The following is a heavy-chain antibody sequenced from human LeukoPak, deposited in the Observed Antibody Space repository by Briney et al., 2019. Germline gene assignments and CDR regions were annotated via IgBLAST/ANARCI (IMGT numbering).Heavy chain of an antibody. CDR1: NGTVGSGGCS. CDR3: ASSHCGRDCFSSVAFDF. D-gene: IGHD2-21*02. V-gene: IGHV4-30-2*01. Sequence: PSETLSLTCTVSNGTVGSGGCSWSWIRQPPGKGLEWIRYVYHSGATYYNPSLKSRISIPMDRSKNHFSLRLRSVTAADTAVYFCASSHCGRDCFSSVAFDFWGHGTMVTVSS. CDR2: VYHSGAT. J-gene: IGHJ3*01.